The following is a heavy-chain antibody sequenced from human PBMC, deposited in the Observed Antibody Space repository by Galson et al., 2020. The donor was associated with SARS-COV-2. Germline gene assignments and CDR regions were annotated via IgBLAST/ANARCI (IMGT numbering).Heavy chain of an antibody. CDR2: ISSSGSTI. V-gene: IGHV3-11*01. D-gene: IGHD4-17*01. CDR3: WVTTLLSRGALDI. J-gene: IGHJ3*02. Sequence: GESLKISCAASGFTFSDYYMSWIRQAPGKGLEWVSYISSSGSTIYYADSVKGRFTISRDNAKNSLYLQMNSLRAEDTAVYYCWVTTLLSRGALDIWGQGTMVTVSS. CDR1: GFTFSDYY.